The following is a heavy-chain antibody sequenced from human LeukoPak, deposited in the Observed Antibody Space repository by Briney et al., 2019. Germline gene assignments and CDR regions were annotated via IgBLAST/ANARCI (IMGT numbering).Heavy chain of an antibody. V-gene: IGHV3-48*03. D-gene: IGHD4-23*01. J-gene: IGHJ3*02. Sequence: GGSLRLSCAASGFTFSSYEMNWVRQAPGKGLEWVSYISSSGSTMYYADSVKGRFTISRDNAKNSLYLQMNSLRAEDTAVYYCARGDDYVGAFDIWGQGTMVTVSS. CDR1: GFTFSSYE. CDR3: ARGDDYVGAFDI. CDR2: ISSSGSTM.